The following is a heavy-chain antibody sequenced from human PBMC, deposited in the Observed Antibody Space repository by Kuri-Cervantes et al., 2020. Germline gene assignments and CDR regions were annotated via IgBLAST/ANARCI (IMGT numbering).Heavy chain of an antibody. D-gene: IGHD6-13*01. CDR2: ISSSSSYI. CDR1: GFTFSSYS. Sequence: GGSLRLSCAASGFTFSSYSMNWVRQAPGKGLEWVSSISSSSSYIYYADSVKGRFTISRDNAKNSLYLQMNSLGAEDTAVYYCARVAAAGISSDAFDIWGQGTMVTVSS. CDR3: ARVAAAGISSDAFDI. J-gene: IGHJ3*02. V-gene: IGHV3-21*01.